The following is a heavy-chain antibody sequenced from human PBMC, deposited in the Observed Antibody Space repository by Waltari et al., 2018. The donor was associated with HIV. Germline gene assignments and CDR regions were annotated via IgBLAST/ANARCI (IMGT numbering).Heavy chain of an antibody. CDR3: ARVYDSSGYYGGIHFDY. Sequence: QVQLVQSGAEVKKPGASVKVSCKASGYTFTGYYMHWVRQAPGQGLEWIRWINPNSGGTNYAQKFQGRVTMTSDTSISTAYMELSRLGSDDTAVYYCARVYDSSGYYGGIHFDYWGQGTLVTVSS. CDR2: INPNSGGT. D-gene: IGHD3-22*01. CDR1: GYTFTGYY. V-gene: IGHV1-2*02. J-gene: IGHJ4*02.